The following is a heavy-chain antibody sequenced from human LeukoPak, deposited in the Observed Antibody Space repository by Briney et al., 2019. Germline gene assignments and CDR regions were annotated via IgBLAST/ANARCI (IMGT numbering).Heavy chain of an antibody. CDR1: GGSISSGGYY. Sequence: SETLSLTCTVSGGSISSGGYYWSWIRQHPGKGLEWIGYIYYSGSTSYNPSLKSRVTISVDTSKNQFSLKLSSVTAADTAVYYCARTVVVPAADLGYMDVWGKGTTVTVSS. CDR2: IYYSGST. D-gene: IGHD2-2*01. J-gene: IGHJ6*03. V-gene: IGHV4-31*03. CDR3: ARTVVVPAADLGYMDV.